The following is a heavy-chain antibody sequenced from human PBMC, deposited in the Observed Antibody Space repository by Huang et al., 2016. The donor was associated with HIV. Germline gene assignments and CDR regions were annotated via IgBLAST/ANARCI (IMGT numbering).Heavy chain of an antibody. D-gene: IGHD3-10*01. V-gene: IGHV4-39*01. CDR1: GGSIRSSDYH. CDR2: IYYKGST. CDR3: ARHREGPVAYYSGWGSHLNYMDV. Sequence: QLLLQESGPGLVKPSEALALTCAVSGGSIRSSDYHWGWIRQPPGKGLEWIGSIYYKGSTPYCPSRKSRFTIAVDTSKNLFFLNLTSMTAADTAVYYCARHREGPVAYYSGWGSHLNYMDVWGRGRTVVVSS. J-gene: IGHJ6*03.